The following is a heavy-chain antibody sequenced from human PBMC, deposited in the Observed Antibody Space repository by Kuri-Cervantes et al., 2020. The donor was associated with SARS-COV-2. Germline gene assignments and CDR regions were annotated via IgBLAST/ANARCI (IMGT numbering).Heavy chain of an antibody. CDR3: ASELFGVVPEQDHQGDAFDI. CDR2: ISYDGGNK. J-gene: IGHJ3*02. D-gene: IGHD3-3*01. V-gene: IGHV3-30-3*01. Sequence: SCAASGFTFSSYAMHWVRQAPGKGLEWVAVISYDGGNKYYADSVKGRFTISRDNSKNTLYLQMNSLRAEDTAVYYCASELFGVVPEQDHQGDAFDIWGQGTMVTVSS. CDR1: GFTFSSYA.